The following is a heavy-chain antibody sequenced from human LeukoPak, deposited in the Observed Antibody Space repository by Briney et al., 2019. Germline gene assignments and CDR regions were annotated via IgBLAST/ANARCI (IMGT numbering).Heavy chain of an antibody. CDR3: ARDNGNPRHFDY. V-gene: IGHV3-21*01. Sequence: TRGSLRLSCAASGFTFSSYSMNWVRQAPGKGLEWVSSISSSSSYIYYADSVKGRFTISRDNAKNSLYLQMNSLRAEDTAVYYCARDNGNPRHFDYWGQGTLVTVSS. D-gene: IGHD4-23*01. CDR1: GFTFSSYS. CDR2: ISSSSSYI. J-gene: IGHJ4*02.